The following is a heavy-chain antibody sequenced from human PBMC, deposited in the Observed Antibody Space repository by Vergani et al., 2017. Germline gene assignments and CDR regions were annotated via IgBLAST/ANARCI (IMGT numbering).Heavy chain of an antibody. V-gene: IGHV1-24*01. CDR3: ATKDVRFQASQVYYCDGMDV. CDR2: FDPEDGET. Sequence: QVQLVQSGAEVKKPGASVKVSCKVSGYTLTELSMHWVRQAPGKGLEWMGGFDPEDGETIYAQKFQGRVTMTEDTSTDTAYMELSSLRSEDTAVYYCATKDVRFQASQVYYCDGMDVWGQGTTVTVSS. CDR1: GYTLTELS. D-gene: IGHD3-3*01. J-gene: IGHJ6*02.